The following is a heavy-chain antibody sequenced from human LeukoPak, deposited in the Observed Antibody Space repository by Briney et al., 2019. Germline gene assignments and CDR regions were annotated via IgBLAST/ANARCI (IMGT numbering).Heavy chain of an antibody. CDR2: IIPILGIA. V-gene: IGHV1-69*02. D-gene: IGHD3-22*01. J-gene: IGHJ1*01. Sequence: ASVKVSCKASGGTFSSYTISWVRQAPGQGLEWMGRIIPILGIANYSQKFQGRVTITADKSTSTAYMALRSRRSEDTAVYYCARPTPYDCSGYYYEYFQHWGQGTLVTVSS. CDR3: ARPTPYDCSGYYYEYFQH. CDR1: GGTFSSYT.